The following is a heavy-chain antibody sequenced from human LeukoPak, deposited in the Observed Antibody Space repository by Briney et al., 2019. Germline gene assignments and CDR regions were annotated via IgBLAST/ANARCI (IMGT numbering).Heavy chain of an antibody. D-gene: IGHD3-22*01. CDR2: INEDGSEK. CDR3: ARGPNYYDSSGYYSEY. CDR1: GFTLTDHW. V-gene: IGHV3-7*01. J-gene: IGHJ4*02. Sequence: GGSLRLSCAASGFTLTDHWMSWVRQAPGKGLEWVANINEDGSEKYYVDSVKGRFTISRDNAKNSLYLQMNSLRAEDTAVYYCARGPNYYDSSGYYSEYWGQGTLVTVSS.